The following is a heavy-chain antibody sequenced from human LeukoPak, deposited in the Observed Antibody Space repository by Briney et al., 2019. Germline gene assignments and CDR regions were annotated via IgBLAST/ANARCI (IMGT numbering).Heavy chain of an antibody. Sequence: SETLSLTCTVSGASISSDNYYWGWIRQPPGKGLEWIGEINHSGSTNYNPSLKSRVTISVDTSKNQFSLKLSSVTAADTAVYYCARAQRRDGYNLRRGYYFDCWGQGTLVTVSS. D-gene: IGHD5-24*01. CDR3: ARAQRRDGYNLRRGYYFDC. J-gene: IGHJ4*02. CDR1: GASISSDNYY. CDR2: INHSGST. V-gene: IGHV4-39*07.